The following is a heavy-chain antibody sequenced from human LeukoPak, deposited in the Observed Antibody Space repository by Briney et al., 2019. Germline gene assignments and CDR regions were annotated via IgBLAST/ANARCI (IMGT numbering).Heavy chain of an antibody. J-gene: IGHJ5*02. CDR3: VRDWGYSFSS. CDR2: INGDASRI. V-gene: IGHV3-74*01. D-gene: IGHD5-18*01. Sequence: GGPLRLSCVASGFTFSDSLMHWVRQAPGKGLVWVSHINGDASRITYADSVKGRFTLSRDNAKNTLILQMNSLRAEDTAVYYCVRDWGYSFSSWGQGTLVTVSS. CDR1: GFTFSDSL.